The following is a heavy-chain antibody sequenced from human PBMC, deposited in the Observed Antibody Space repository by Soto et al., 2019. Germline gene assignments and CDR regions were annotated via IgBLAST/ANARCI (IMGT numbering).Heavy chain of an antibody. CDR1: GFTVSSNY. V-gene: IGHV3-53*01. CDR2: IYSGGST. J-gene: IGHJ4*02. CDR3: AREGIYHVISE. D-gene: IGHD3-10*01. Sequence: EVQLVESGGGLIQPGGSLRLSCAVSGFTVSSNYMSWVRQAPGKGLEWVSVIYSGGSTYYADSVKGRFTISRDNSKNTLYLQMNSLRAEDTGVYYCAREGIYHVISEWGQGTLVTVSS.